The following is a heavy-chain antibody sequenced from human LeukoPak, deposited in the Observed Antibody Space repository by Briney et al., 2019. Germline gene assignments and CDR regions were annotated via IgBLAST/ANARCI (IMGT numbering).Heavy chain of an antibody. CDR3: ARDLVATIQAY. J-gene: IGHJ4*02. V-gene: IGHV1-46*01. D-gene: IGHD5-12*01. Sequence: ASVKVSCKASGYTFTSYYMHWVRQAPGRGLEWMGIINPSGGSTSYAQKFQGRVTMTRDTSTSTVYMELSSLRSEDTAVYYCARDLVATIQAYWGQGTLVTVSS. CDR1: GYTFTSYY. CDR2: INPSGGST.